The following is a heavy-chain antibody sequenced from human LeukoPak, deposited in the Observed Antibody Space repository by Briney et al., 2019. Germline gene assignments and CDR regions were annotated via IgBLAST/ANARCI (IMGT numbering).Heavy chain of an antibody. V-gene: IGHV3-48*01. CDR1: GFTFSSYS. Sequence: GGSLRLSCAASGFTFSSYSMNWVRQAPGKGLEWVSYISSSSSTIYYADSVKGRFTISRDNSKNTLYLQMNSLRAEDTAVYYCAKDSDYYGSGSYRGLDYWGQGTLVTVSS. D-gene: IGHD3-10*01. CDR2: ISSSSSTI. J-gene: IGHJ4*02. CDR3: AKDSDYYGSGSYRGLDY.